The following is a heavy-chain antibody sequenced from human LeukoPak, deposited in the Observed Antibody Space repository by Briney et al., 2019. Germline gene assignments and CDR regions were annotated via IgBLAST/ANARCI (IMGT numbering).Heavy chain of an antibody. V-gene: IGHV3-23*01. Sequence: PGGSLRLSCAASGFIFSSYAMSWVRQAPGKGLEWVSAISGGVAITYYADSVKGRFTISRDNSKNTLYLQMNSLRAEDTAVYYCAGSRTTDYWGQGTLVTVSS. CDR3: AGSRTTDY. D-gene: IGHD1-26*01. CDR2: ISGGVAIT. J-gene: IGHJ4*02. CDR1: GFIFSSYA.